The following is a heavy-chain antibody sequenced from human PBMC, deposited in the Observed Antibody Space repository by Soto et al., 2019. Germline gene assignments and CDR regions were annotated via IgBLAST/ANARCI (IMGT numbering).Heavy chain of an antibody. J-gene: IGHJ4*02. Sequence: GGSLRLSCTASGFTFGDYAMSWFRQAPGKGLEWVGFIRSKVYGGTTEYAGSVKDRFTISRDDSKSIAYLHMNSLKTEDTAVYFCSRSVMIIFGGVIVKGDYWGQGTPVTVSS. CDR1: GFTFGDYA. CDR2: IRSKVYGGTT. V-gene: IGHV3-49*03. D-gene: IGHD3-16*02. CDR3: SRSVMIIFGGVIVKGDY.